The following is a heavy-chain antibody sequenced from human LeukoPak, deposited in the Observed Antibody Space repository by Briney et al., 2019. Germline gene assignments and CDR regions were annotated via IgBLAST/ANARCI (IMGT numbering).Heavy chain of an antibody. CDR3: AKSHSEAQRGYFDC. V-gene: IGHV4-59*02. Sequence: SETLSLTCTVSGGSVSSNYWSWIRQPPGKGLEWIGYIYYSGTTTYNPSLESRFTISVDTSKNQFSLRLSSVTAADTAVYYCAKSHSEAQRGYFDCWGQGTLVTVSP. CDR1: GGSVSSNY. CDR2: IYYSGTT. J-gene: IGHJ4*02. D-gene: IGHD3-10*01.